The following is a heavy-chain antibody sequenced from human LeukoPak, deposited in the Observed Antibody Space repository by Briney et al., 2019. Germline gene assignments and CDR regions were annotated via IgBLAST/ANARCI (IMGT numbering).Heavy chain of an antibody. CDR3: AKEVDCPSDCLFFHS. CDR1: GSTFDRFT. V-gene: IGHV3-43*01. Sequence: GGSLRLSCAASGSTFDRFTIHWVRHTPGKGLEWVSLINRRGHTFYADSVKGRFTISRDNSRNSVFLQMNSLRPEDTALYHCAKEVDCPSDCLFFHSWGQGTLVTVSS. J-gene: IGHJ4*02. D-gene: IGHD2-21*02. CDR2: INRRGHT.